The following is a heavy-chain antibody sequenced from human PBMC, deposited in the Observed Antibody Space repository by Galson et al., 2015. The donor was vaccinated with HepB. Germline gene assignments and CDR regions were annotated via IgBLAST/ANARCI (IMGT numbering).Heavy chain of an antibody. Sequence: SVKVSCKASGYIFKKYAINWVRQAPGQGLQWMGWIDMQTGNPTYARGFTGRFVFSLDTSVSTADLQISSLRAEDTAIYYCVRVGHDDYGGVVLDYWGQGTLVTVSS. CDR2: IDMQTGNP. D-gene: IGHD4-23*01. V-gene: IGHV7-4-1*02. CDR3: VRVGHDDYGGVVLDY. CDR1: GYIFKKYA. J-gene: IGHJ4*02.